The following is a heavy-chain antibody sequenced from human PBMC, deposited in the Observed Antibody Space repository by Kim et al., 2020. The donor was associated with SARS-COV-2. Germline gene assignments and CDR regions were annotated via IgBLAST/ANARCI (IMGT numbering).Heavy chain of an antibody. CDR2: MNPNSGNT. Sequence: ASVKVSCKASGYTFTSYDINWVRQATGQGLEWMGWMNPNSGNTGYAQKFQGRVTMTRNTSISTAYMELSSLRSEDTAVYYCARVYYGSGRRPAPRVRHFDYWGQGNLVTVSS. V-gene: IGHV1-8*01. CDR1: GYTFTSYD. CDR3: ARVYYGSGRRPAPRVRHFDY. J-gene: IGHJ4*02. D-gene: IGHD3-10*01.